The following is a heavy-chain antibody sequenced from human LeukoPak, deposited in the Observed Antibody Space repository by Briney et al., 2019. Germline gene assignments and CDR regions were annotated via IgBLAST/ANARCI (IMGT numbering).Heavy chain of an antibody. J-gene: IGHJ3*02. Sequence: SETLSLTCAVYGGSFSGYYWSWIRQPPGKRLEWIGEINQSGGTNYNPSLRSRVSISVDTSKNQFSLKLSSVTAADTAVYFCATIQRDHAFDIWGQGTMVTVSS. D-gene: IGHD6-25*01. V-gene: IGHV4-34*01. CDR3: ATIQRDHAFDI. CDR2: INQSGGT. CDR1: GGSFSGYY.